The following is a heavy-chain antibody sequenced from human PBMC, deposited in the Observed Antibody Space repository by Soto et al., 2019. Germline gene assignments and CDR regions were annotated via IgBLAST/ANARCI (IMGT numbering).Heavy chain of an antibody. CDR2: IYYSGST. J-gene: IGHJ5*02. CDR3: ARDHGSSRPEGWFDP. CDR1: GGSVSSGSYY. D-gene: IGHD6-6*01. Sequence: SETLSLTCTVSGGSVSSGSYYWSWIRQPPGKGLEWIGYIYYSGSTNYNPSLKSRVTISVDTSKNQFSLKLSSVTAADTAVYYCARDHGSSRPEGWFDPWGQGTLVTRLL. V-gene: IGHV4-61*01.